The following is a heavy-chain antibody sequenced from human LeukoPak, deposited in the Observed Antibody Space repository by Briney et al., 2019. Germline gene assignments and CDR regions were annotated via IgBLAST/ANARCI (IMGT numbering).Heavy chain of an antibody. J-gene: IGHJ1*01. CDR2: INPSGGST. V-gene: IGHV1-46*01. CDR1: GYTFTSYY. CDR3: ATERFGGREIQH. D-gene: IGHD3-10*01. Sequence: SSVKVSCKASGYTFTSYYMHWVRQAPGQGLEWMGIINPSGGSTSYAQKFQGRVTMTRDTSTSTVYMELSSLRSEDTAVYYCATERFGGREIQHWGQGTLVTVSS.